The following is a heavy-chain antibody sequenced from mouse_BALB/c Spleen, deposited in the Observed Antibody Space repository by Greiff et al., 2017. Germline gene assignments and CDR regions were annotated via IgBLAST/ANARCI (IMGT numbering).Heavy chain of an antibody. V-gene: IGHV1S81*02. Sequence: VQLQQSGAELVKPGASVKLSCKASGYTFTSYYMYWVKQRPGQGLEWIGEINPSNGGTNFNEKFKSKATLTVDKSSSTAYMQLSSLTSEDSAVYYCTRGVRVYYAMDYWGQGTSVTVSS. CDR3: TRGVRVYYAMDY. D-gene: IGHD2-14*01. CDR2: INPSNGGT. CDR1: GYTFTSYY. J-gene: IGHJ4*01.